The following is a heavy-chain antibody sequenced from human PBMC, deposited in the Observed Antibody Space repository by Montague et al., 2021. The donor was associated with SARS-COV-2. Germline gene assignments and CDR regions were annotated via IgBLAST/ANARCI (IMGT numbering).Heavy chain of an antibody. Sequence: SETLSLTCSVPGGSTHSQGYYSDLFRPPPGTGLKWIASIYYSGSTYYNPSLKSRVTISVDTSKNQFSLKLSSVTAADTAVYYCARFPTSYYYDSKAAPATPDAFDIWGQGKMVPVSS. CDR2: IYYSGST. J-gene: IGHJ3*02. CDR1: GGSTHSQGYY. V-gene: IGHV4-39*01. D-gene: IGHD3-22*01. CDR3: ARFPTSYYYDSKAAPATPDAFDI.